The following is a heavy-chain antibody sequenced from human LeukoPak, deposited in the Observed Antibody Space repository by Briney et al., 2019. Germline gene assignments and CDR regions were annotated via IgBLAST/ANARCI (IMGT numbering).Heavy chain of an antibody. D-gene: IGHD1-26*01. CDR2: ISSSSSYV. J-gene: IGHJ3*02. CDR3: ARENYPGSQDALDI. CDR1: GFTFSSYN. Sequence: PGGSLRLSCAASGFTFSSYNMNWVRQAPGKGLEWVSSISSSSSYVYYADSVKGRFTISRDNAKNSLYLQIKSLRAEDTAVYYCARENYPGSQDALDIWGQGTMVTVSS. V-gene: IGHV3-21*01.